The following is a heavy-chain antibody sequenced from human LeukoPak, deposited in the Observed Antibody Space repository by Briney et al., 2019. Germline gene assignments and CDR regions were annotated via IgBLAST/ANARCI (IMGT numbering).Heavy chain of an antibody. Sequence: SETLSLICTVSGGSISSYYWSWIRQPPGKGLEWIGYIYYSGSTNYNPSLKSRVTISVDTSKNQFSLKLSSVTAADTAVYYCASGRLTVLSFFDYWGQGTLVTVSS. D-gene: IGHD1-1*01. V-gene: IGHV4-59*01. J-gene: IGHJ4*02. CDR1: GGSISSYY. CDR2: IYYSGST. CDR3: ASGRLTVLSFFDY.